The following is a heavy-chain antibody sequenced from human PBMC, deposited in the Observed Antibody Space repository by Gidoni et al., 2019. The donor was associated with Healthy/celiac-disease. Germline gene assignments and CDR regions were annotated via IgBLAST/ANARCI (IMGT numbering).Heavy chain of an antibody. D-gene: IGHD4-17*01. J-gene: IGHJ2*01. V-gene: IGHV4-39*01. CDR2: IYYSGSS. CDR3: ARHEMRGDYGDNWYFDL. Sequence: QLQLQESGPGLVKPSETLSLTCTVSGGSISSSSYYWGWIRQPPGKWLEWIGSIYYSGSSYYNPSLKSRVTISVDTSKNQFSLKLSSVTAADTAVYYCARHEMRGDYGDNWYFDLWGRGTLVTVSS. CDR1: GGSISSSSYY.